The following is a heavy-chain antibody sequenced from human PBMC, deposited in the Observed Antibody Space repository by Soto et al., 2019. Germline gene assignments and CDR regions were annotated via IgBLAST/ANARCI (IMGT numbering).Heavy chain of an antibody. Sequence: SETLSLTCAVYGGSFSGYYWSWIRQPPGKGLEWIGEINHSGSTNYNPSLKSRVTISVDTSKNQFSLKLSSVTAADTAVYYCARGRRAAATVRFDPWGQGNLVTVSS. CDR3: ARGRRAAATVRFDP. D-gene: IGHD6-13*01. CDR1: GGSFSGYY. CDR2: INHSGST. J-gene: IGHJ5*02. V-gene: IGHV4-34*01.